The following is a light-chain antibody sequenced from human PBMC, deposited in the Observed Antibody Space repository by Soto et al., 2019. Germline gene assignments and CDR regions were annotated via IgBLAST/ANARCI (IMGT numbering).Light chain of an antibody. Sequence: DIQMTQSPSSLSASVGDRVTITCRASQSISSYLNWYQQKPGKAPNLLIYAASSLQSGVPSRFSGSGSGTDFTLTTSSLQPEDFATYYCQQTYSTPWTFGQGTKVDIK. J-gene: IGKJ1*01. V-gene: IGKV1-39*01. CDR2: AAS. CDR1: QSISSY. CDR3: QQTYSTPWT.